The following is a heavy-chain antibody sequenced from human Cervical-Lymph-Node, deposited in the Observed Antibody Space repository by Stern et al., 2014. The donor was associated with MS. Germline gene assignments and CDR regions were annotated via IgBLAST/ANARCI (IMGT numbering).Heavy chain of an antibody. CDR2: IYTDGST. Sequence: VQLVESGGGLIQPGGSLRLSCAASGFTVSSNYMSWVRQAPGTGLQWVSLIYTDGSTYYADSVMGRSTISRDHSKNTLYLQMNSLGAEDTALYYCARAIFGVVTPTMAPDAFDIWGQGTMVTVSS. CDR3: ARAIFGVVTPTMAPDAFDI. V-gene: IGHV3-53*01. CDR1: GFTVSSNY. D-gene: IGHD3-3*01. J-gene: IGHJ3*02.